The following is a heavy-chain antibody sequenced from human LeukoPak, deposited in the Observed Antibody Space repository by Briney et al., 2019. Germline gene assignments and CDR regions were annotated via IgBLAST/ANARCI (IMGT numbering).Heavy chain of an antibody. Sequence: SVKVSCKASGGTFSSYAISWVRQAPGQGLEWMGRIIPILGIANYAQKFQGRVTITADKSTSTAYMELSSLRSEDTAVYYCASHGGDLEEHPYFDYWSQGTLVTVSP. D-gene: IGHD2-21*02. CDR1: GGTFSSYA. J-gene: IGHJ4*02. CDR3: ASHGGDLEEHPYFDY. V-gene: IGHV1-69*04. CDR2: IIPILGIA.